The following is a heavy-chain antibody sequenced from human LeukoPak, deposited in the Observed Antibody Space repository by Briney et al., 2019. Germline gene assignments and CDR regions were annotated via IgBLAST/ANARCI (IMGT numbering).Heavy chain of an antibody. V-gene: IGHV1-2*02. D-gene: IGHD4-11*01. Sequence: GASLRVSSKTSRYTFTGYYLHGGRQAPGQGGEWMGWINPNSGGINYAQKFQGRVPMTRDTSMSTAYMEVTRLTSDDTAVYFCARSSDYSNYIIDYWGQGTLVTVSS. CDR3: ARSSDYSNYIIDY. CDR2: INPNSGGI. J-gene: IGHJ4*02. CDR1: RYTFTGYY.